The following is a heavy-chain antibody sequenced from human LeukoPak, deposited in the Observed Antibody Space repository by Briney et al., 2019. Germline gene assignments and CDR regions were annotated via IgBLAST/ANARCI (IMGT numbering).Heavy chain of an antibody. J-gene: IGHJ4*02. CDR2: ISAYNGNT. CDR1: GYTFTSYG. Sequence: ASVKVSCKASGYTFTSYGISWVRQAPGQGLEWMGWISAYNGNTNYAQKLRGRVTMTTDTSTSTAYMELRSLRSDDTAVYYCAREHYYDSSGYEIDYWGQGTLVTVSS. V-gene: IGHV1-18*01. D-gene: IGHD3-22*01. CDR3: AREHYYDSSGYEIDY.